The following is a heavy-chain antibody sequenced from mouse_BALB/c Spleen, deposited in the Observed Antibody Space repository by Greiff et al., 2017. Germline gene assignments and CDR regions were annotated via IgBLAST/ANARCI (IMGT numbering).Heavy chain of an antibody. V-gene: IGHV7-3*02. CDR3: ARDRGSITTATFAY. CDR2: IRNKANGYTT. CDR1: GFTFTDYY. D-gene: IGHD1-2*01. Sequence: EVQVVESGGGLVQPGGYLRLSCATSGFTFTDYYMSWVRQPPGKALEWLGFIRNKANGYTTEYSASVKGRFTISRDNSQSILYLQMNTLRAEDSATYYCARDRGSITTATFAYWGQGTLVTVSA. J-gene: IGHJ3*01.